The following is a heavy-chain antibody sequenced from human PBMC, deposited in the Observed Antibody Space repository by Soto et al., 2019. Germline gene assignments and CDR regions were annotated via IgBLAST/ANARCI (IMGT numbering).Heavy chain of an antibody. D-gene: IGHD1-20*01. V-gene: IGHV3-33*01. CDR1: GFTFSSYG. CDR2: IWYDGSNK. CDR3: ARGPDLLYNWNDVPWYYYMDV. Sequence: QVQLVESGGGVVQPGRSLRLSCAASGFTFSSYGMHWVRQAPGKGLEWVAVIWYDGSNKYYADSVKGRFTISRDNSKNTLYLQMNRLRAEDTAVYYCARGPDLLYNWNDVPWYYYMDVWGKGTTVTVSS. J-gene: IGHJ6*03.